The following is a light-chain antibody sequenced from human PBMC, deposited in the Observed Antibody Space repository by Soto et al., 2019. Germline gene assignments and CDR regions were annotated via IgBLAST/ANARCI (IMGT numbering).Light chain of an antibody. CDR1: QGISSW. V-gene: IGKV1-12*01. CDR2: AAS. Sequence: DIQMTQSPSSVSASVGDRVTITCRASQGISSWLVWYQQKPGKAPKLLIYAASSLQSGVPSRFSGSGYGTEFTLTITSLQPEDFATYYCRQANSFPWTVGQGTKVEIK. J-gene: IGKJ1*01. CDR3: RQANSFPWT.